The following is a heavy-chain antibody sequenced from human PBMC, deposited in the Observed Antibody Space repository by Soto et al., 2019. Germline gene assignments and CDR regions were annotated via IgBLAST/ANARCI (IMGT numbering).Heavy chain of an antibody. CDR3: ARDDSNFVTLYYYYGMDV. J-gene: IGHJ6*02. CDR2: ISYDGSNK. V-gene: IGHV3-30-3*01. D-gene: IGHD4-4*01. CDR1: GFTFSSYA. Sequence: PGGSLRLCCAASGFTFSSYAMHWVRQAPGKGLEWVSVISYDGSNKYYADSVKGRFTISRDNSKNTLYLQMNSLRAEDTAVYYCARDDSNFVTLYYYYGMDVWGQGTTVTVSS.